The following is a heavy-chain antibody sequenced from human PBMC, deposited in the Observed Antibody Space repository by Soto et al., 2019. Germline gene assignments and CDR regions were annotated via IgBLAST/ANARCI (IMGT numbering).Heavy chain of an antibody. CDR3: ASSIVDTAGYGMDV. D-gene: IGHD5-12*01. CDR2: ISSSGSTI. J-gene: IGHJ6*02. CDR1: GFTFSDYY. V-gene: IGHV3-11*01. Sequence: GGSLRLSCAASGFTFSDYYMSWIRQAPGKGLEWVSYISSSGSTIYYADSVKGRFTISRDNAKNSLYLQMNSLRAEDTAVYYCASSIVDTAGYGMDVWGQGTTVTVSS.